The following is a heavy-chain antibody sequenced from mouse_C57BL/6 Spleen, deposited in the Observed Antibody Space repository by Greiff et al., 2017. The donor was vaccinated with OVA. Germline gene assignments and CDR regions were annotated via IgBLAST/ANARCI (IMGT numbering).Heavy chain of an antibody. V-gene: IGHV1-19*01. D-gene: IGHD4-1*01. Sequence: EVKLQESGPVLVKPGASVKMSCKASGYTFTDYYMNWVKQSHGKSLEWIGVINPYNGGTSYNQKFKGKATLTVDKSSSTAYMELNSLTSEDSAVYYCARKTGGNWGQGTTLTVSS. CDR1: GYTFTDYY. CDR3: ARKTGGN. CDR2: INPYNGGT. J-gene: IGHJ2*01.